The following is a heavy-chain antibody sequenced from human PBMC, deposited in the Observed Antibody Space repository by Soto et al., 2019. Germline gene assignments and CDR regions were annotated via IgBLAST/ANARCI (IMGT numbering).Heavy chain of an antibody. J-gene: IGHJ5*02. CDR3: ARQWLGSWFDP. CDR2: INPNTGGT. Sequence: ASVKVSCKASGFTFPDYYIHWVRQAPGQGLEWMGWINPNTGGTDYAQKFQGRVTMTRDTSINTAYMYLSSLRSDDTAMYYCARQWLGSWFDPWGQGTLVTVSS. CDR1: GFTFPDYY. D-gene: IGHD6-19*01. V-gene: IGHV1-2*02.